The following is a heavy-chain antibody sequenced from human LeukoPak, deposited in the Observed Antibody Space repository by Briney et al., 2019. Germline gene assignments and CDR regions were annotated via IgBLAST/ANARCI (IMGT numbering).Heavy chain of an antibody. J-gene: IGHJ4*02. CDR3: ARGDYGDYVIDY. CDR2: MSPNSGNT. V-gene: IGHV1-8*01. CDR1: GYTFTSYG. Sequence: GASVKVSCKASGYTFTSYGINWVRQATGQGLEWMGWMSPNSGNTGYAQKLQGRVTMTTDTSTSTAYMELRSLRSDDTAVYYCARGDYGDYVIDYWGQGTLVTVSS. D-gene: IGHD4-17*01.